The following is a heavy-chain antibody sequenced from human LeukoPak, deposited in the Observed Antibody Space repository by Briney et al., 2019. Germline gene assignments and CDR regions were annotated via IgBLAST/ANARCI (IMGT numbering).Heavy chain of an antibody. CDR1: GFTFSSYA. CDR2: ISGGSGST. CDR3: AKHRFESGGYHSTD. V-gene: IGHV3-23*01. J-gene: IGHJ4*02. Sequence: GGSLRLSGAASGFTFSSYAMSWVRQAPGKGLAWVSTISGGSGSTYCADSVKGRFTISRDNSKNTLYLQMNSLRDEDTAVYYCAKHRFESGGYHSTDWGQGTLVTVSS. D-gene: IGHD3-22*01.